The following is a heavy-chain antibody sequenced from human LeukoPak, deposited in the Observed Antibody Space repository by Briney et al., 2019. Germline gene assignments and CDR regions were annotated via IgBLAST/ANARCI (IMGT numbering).Heavy chain of an antibody. V-gene: IGHV3-7*01. CDR3: ARGGSVSSKYWVF. D-gene: IGHD2-8*02. Sequence: PGGSLRLSCAASDFTLSPYWMTWVRQAPGRGLEWVANIDSDGGDKYYGDSVKGRFSISRDNAENSLFLQMNNLRVEDSAVYYCARGGSVSSKYWVFWGPGTLVTVSS. J-gene: IGHJ4*02. CDR1: DFTLSPYW. CDR2: IDSDGGDK.